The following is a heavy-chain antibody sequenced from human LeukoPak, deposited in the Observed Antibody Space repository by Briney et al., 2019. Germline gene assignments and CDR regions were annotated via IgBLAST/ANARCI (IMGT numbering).Heavy chain of an antibody. Sequence: ASVKVSCKASGYTFTTYCLHWVRQAPAQGLEWMGTFKPNTSTAHQGLRFRDRVRMTGDMYTSTVFLELNSVRSDDTAVYYCVRDKDGGTYDYWGQGTLVTVST. CDR2: FKPNTSTA. J-gene: IGHJ4*01. D-gene: IGHD3-16*01. CDR1: GYTFTTYC. CDR3: VRDKDGGTYDY. V-gene: IGHV1-46*01.